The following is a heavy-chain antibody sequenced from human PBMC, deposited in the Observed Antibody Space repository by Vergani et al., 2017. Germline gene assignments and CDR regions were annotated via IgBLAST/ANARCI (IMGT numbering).Heavy chain of an antibody. CDR1: GYTFTDHY. Sequence: EVQLVQSGAEVKKPGATMKISCKVSGYTFTDHYMHWVKQAPGKGLEWMGLGDPEDGETTYAEKFKGRVTIAADTTTDTAHLELSSLRSEDTAVYYCATPQTVTTGDMEVWGQGTTVIVSS. J-gene: IGHJ6*02. V-gene: IGHV1-69-2*01. CDR2: GDPEDGET. CDR3: ATPQTVTTGDMEV. D-gene: IGHD4-17*01.